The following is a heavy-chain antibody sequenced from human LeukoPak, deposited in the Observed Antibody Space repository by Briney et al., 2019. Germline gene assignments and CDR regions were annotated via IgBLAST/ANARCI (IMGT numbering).Heavy chain of an antibody. J-gene: IGHJ5*02. V-gene: IGHV1-2*06. CDR2: INPNSGGT. CDR3: ARADHGDYVWFDP. Sequence: GASVKVSCKASGYTFTGYYMHWGRQAPGQGREWMGRINPNSGGTNYAQKFQGRVTMTRDTSISTAYMELSRLRSDDTAVYYCARADHGDYVWFDPWGQGTLVTVSS. D-gene: IGHD4-17*01. CDR1: GYTFTGYY.